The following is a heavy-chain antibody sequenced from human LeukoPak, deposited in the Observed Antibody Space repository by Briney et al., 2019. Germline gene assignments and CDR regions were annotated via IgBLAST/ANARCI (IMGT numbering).Heavy chain of an antibody. CDR3: ASWYSSGWYFDY. Sequence: KPSETLSLTCTVSGGSISSSSYYWGWIRQPPGKGLEWIGSIYYSGSTYYNSSLKGRVTISVDTSKNQFSLKLSSVTAADTAVYYCASWYSSGWYFDYWGQGTLVTVSS. CDR2: IYYSGST. J-gene: IGHJ4*02. D-gene: IGHD6-19*01. CDR1: GGSISSSSYY. V-gene: IGHV4-39*01.